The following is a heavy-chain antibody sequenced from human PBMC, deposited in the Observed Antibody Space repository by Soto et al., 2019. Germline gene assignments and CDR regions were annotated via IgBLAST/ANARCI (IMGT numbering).Heavy chain of an antibody. CDR1: GGSISSGAYY. CDR2: IYYSGST. J-gene: IGHJ1*01. Sequence: QVQLQESGPGLVKPSQTLSLTCTVSGGSISSGAYYWSWIRQHPGKGLEWIGYIYYSGSTYYNPSLKIRVPXSXDXXKNPFSLKLSSVPAADTAVYYCAIYDSSGSRGFQHWGQGTLVTVSS. D-gene: IGHD3-22*01. V-gene: IGHV4-31*03. CDR3: AIYDSSGSRGFQH.